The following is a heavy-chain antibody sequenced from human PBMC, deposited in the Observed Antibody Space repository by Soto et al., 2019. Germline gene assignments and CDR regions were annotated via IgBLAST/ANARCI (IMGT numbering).Heavy chain of an antibody. D-gene: IGHD3-22*01. Sequence: GGSLRLSCAASGFTFSSYAMSWVRQAPGKGLEWVSAISGSGGSTYYADSVKGRFTISRDNSKNTLYLQMNSLRAEDTAVYYCAKDPRPTQTYYYDSSGYYDPWGQGTLVTVSS. CDR2: ISGSGGST. V-gene: IGHV3-23*01. J-gene: IGHJ5*02. CDR3: AKDPRPTQTYYYDSSGYYDP. CDR1: GFTFSSYA.